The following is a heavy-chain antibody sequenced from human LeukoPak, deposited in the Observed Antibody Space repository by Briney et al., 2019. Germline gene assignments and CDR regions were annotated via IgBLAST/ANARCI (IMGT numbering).Heavy chain of an antibody. Sequence: GESLKISCKGSGYSFNTYWIGWVRQMPGKGLEWMGRIHPSDSSTDSSTDYNPPFQGHVSFSVDTSITTAYLHWSSLKASDTAMYYCDTRGHWGHGTLVTVSS. CDR1: GYSFNTYW. V-gene: IGHV5-10-1*01. D-gene: IGHD3-10*01. CDR2: IHPSDSSTDSST. CDR3: DTRGH. J-gene: IGHJ4*01.